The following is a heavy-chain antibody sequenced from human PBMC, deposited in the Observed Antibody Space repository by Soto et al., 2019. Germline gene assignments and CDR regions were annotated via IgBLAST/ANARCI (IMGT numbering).Heavy chain of an antibody. D-gene: IGHD2-8*01. CDR3: ARSPGYGLYYFDY. CDR2: ISYDGSNK. Sequence: QVQLVESGGGVVQPGRSLRLSCAASGFTFSSYAMHWVRQAPGKVLEWVAVISYDGSNKYYADSVKGRFTISRDNSKNTLYLQMNSLRAEDTAVYYCARSPGYGLYYFDYWGQGTLVTVSS. V-gene: IGHV3-30-3*01. J-gene: IGHJ4*02. CDR1: GFTFSSYA.